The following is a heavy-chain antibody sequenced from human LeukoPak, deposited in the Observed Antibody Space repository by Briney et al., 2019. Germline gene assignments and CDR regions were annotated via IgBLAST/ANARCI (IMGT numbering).Heavy chain of an antibody. Sequence: ASVPVSCKASGYTFTNYGISWLRPAPGQGLAWMGWISAYNGNTNYAQKLQGRVTMTTDTSTSTAYMELRSLRSDDTAVYDCARDQSGTLYYYYYYGMDVWGQGTTVTVSS. V-gene: IGHV1-18*01. CDR2: ISAYNGNT. CDR3: ARDQSGTLYYYYYYGMDV. CDR1: GYTFTNYG. J-gene: IGHJ6*02. D-gene: IGHD5-12*01.